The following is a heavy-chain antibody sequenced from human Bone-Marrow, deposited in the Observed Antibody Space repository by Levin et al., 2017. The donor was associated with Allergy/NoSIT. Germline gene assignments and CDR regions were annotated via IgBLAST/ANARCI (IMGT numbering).Heavy chain of an antibody. CDR3: ARRYSGSYFDC. CDR1: EFTFRNYW. V-gene: IGHV3-7*01. D-gene: IGHD1-26*01. J-gene: IGHJ4*02. CDR2: IEPFGRGK. Sequence: GGSLRLSCEASEFTFRNYWMSWVRQAPGKGLEWVANIEPFGRGKYYVDSVKGRFTISRDNAKSSLFLEMNSLRAEDTAVYYCARRYSGSYFDCWGQGTLVTVSS.